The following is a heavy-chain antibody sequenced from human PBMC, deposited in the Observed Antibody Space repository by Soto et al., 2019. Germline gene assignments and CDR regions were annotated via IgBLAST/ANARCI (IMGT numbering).Heavy chain of an antibody. CDR2: IGVSGYDT. D-gene: IGHD3-16*02. CDR3: ARDRSACTISAPLY. CDR1: GFTLSNYA. J-gene: IGHJ4*02. Sequence: EVQLLESGGGLVQPGGSLRLSCAASGFTLSNYAMTWVRQAPGKGLEWVSTIGVSGYDTFYADSVKGRFTISRDTSKNTLYLQMNSLRVGATALYYCARDRSACTISAPLYWGQGTLSTVSS. V-gene: IGHV3-23*01.